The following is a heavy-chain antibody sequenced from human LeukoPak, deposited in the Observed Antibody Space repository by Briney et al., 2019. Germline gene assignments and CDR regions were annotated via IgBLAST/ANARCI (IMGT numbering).Heavy chain of an antibody. J-gene: IGHJ4*02. Sequence: SETLSLTCTVSGGSISSSSYFWGWIRQPPGKGLEWIGEINHSGSTNYNPSLKSRVTISVDTSKNQFSLKLSSVTAADTAVYYCARGRALSYWGQGTLVTVSS. CDR3: ARGRALSY. CDR2: INHSGST. D-gene: IGHD2-8*01. CDR1: GGSISSSSYF. V-gene: IGHV4-39*07.